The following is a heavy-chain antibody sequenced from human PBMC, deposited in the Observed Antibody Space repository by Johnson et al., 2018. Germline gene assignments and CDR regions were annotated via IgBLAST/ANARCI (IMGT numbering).Heavy chain of an antibody. V-gene: IGHV3-30*18. Sequence: QVQLVESGGGVVQPGRSLRLSCAASGFTFSSYGMHWVRQAPGKGLEWVAVISYDGSNKYDADSVKGRFTISRDNSKNTLYLQMNSLKSEDTAVYYCAKIILWFGDVALTYMYVWGKGTTVTFSS. CDR1: GFTFSSYG. CDR3: AKIILWFGDVALTYMYV. D-gene: IGHD3-10*01. J-gene: IGHJ6*03. CDR2: ISYDGSNK.